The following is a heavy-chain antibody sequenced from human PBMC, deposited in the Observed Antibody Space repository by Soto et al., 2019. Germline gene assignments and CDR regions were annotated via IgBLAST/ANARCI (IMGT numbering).Heavy chain of an antibody. V-gene: IGHV1-46*01. Sequence: QVQLVQSGAEVKKPGASVKVSCKASGYTFTSYYMHWVRQAPGQGLEWMGIINPSGGSTSYAQKFQGRVTMTRDTSTSTVYMELSSLRSEDTAVYYCARGGWGHYKNHSNGPDFWSGYYYYYGMDVW. CDR1: GYTFTSYY. CDR3: ARGGWGHYKNHSNGPDFWSGYYYYYGMDV. J-gene: IGHJ6*01. D-gene: IGHD3-3*01. CDR2: INPSGGST.